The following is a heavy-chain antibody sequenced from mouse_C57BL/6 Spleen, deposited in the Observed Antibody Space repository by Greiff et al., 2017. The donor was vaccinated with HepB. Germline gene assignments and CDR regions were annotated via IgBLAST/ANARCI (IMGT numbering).Heavy chain of an antibody. D-gene: IGHD2-2*01. CDR1: GYSITSGYY. CDR3: ARWLPLWYFDV. J-gene: IGHJ1*03. Sequence: EVKLQESGPGLVKPSQSLSLTCSVTGYSITSGYYWNWIRQFPGNKLEWMGYISYDGSNNYNPSLKNRISITRDTSKNQFFLKLNSVTTEDTATYYCARWLPLWYFDVWGTGTTVTVSS. CDR2: ISYDGSN. V-gene: IGHV3-6*01.